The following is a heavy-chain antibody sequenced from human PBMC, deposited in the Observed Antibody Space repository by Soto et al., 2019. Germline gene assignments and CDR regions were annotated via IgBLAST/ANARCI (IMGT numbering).Heavy chain of an antibody. V-gene: IGHV3-23*01. CDR1: GFTFSSYA. D-gene: IGHD2-2*01. CDR2: ISGSGGST. CDR3: AKPPDYCSSTSCPSYYFDY. J-gene: IGHJ4*02. Sequence: GGSLRLSCAASGFTFSSYAMSWVRQAPGKGLEWVSAISGSGGSTYYADSVKGRFTISRDNSKNTLYLQMNSLRAEDTAVYYCAKPPDYCSSTSCPSYYFDYWRQGTLVTVSS.